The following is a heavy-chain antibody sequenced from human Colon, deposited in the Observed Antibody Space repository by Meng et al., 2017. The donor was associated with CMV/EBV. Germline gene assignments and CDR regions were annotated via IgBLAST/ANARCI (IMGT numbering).Heavy chain of an antibody. D-gene: IGHD1-26*01. J-gene: IGHJ4*02. V-gene: IGHV1-2*02. CDR1: GYTFSDYH. CDR2: INSNSGAT. Sequence: VQLVQSGAEVKKPGALVKVSCKTSGYTFSDYHIHWVRQAPGQGLEWMGWINSNSGATDYAQKFQGRFTMTRDTSITTVYMELSSLRSDDTAVYYCARDPSGSRVPFDYWGQGSLVTVSS. CDR3: ARDPSGSRVPFDY.